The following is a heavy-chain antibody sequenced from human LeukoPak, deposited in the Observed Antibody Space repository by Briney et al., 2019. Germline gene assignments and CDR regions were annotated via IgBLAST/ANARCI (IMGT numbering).Heavy chain of an antibody. D-gene: IGHD1-26*01. CDR3: ASYSGSNAYYVY. V-gene: IGHV4-59*12. J-gene: IGHJ4*02. Sequence: SETLSLTCTVSGGSIRSYYWSWIRQPPGKGLEWIGYIYDSGSTNYNPSLKSRVTISVDTSKNQFSLKLSSVTAADTAVYYCASYSGSNAYYVYWGQGTLVTVSS. CDR2: IYDSGST. CDR1: GGSIRSYY.